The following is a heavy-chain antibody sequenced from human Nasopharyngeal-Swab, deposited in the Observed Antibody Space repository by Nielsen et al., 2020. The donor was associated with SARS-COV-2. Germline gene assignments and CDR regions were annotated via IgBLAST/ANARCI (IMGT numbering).Heavy chain of an antibody. V-gene: IGHV1-8*01. CDR2: MNPNSGNT. D-gene: IGHD3-10*01. CDR1: GYTFTSYD. J-gene: IGHJ6*03. CDR3: ARGGVPGYYHYYYYMDV. Sequence: ASVKVSCKASGYTFTSYDINWVRQATGQGLEWMGWMNPNSGNTGYAQKFQGRVTMTRNTSISTAYMELSSLRSEDTAVYYCARGGVPGYYHYYYYMDVWGKGTTVTVSS.